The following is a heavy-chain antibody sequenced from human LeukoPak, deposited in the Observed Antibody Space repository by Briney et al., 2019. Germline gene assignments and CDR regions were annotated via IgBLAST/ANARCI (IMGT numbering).Heavy chain of an antibody. Sequence: ASVKVSCKASGYTFTSYYMHWVRQAPGQGLEWMGIINPSGGSAGYAQRFQGRVTMTRDTSTSTVYMELSSLRSEDTAVYYCARDLGGGGGIVSNYYYGMDVWGQGTTVTVSS. V-gene: IGHV1-46*01. CDR2: INPSGGSA. CDR3: ARDLGGGGGIVSNYYYGMDV. D-gene: IGHD2/OR15-2a*01. J-gene: IGHJ6*02. CDR1: GYTFTSYY.